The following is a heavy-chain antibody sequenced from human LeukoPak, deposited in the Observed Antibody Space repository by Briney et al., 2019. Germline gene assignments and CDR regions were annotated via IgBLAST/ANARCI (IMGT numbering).Heavy chain of an antibody. Sequence: PSETLSLTCTVSGGSISSYYWSWIRQPPGKGLEWIGYIYYSGSTNYSPSLKSRATISVDTSKNQFSLKLSSVTAADTAVYYCANLYYGSLSAFDIWGQGTMVTVSS. V-gene: IGHV4-59*01. CDR2: IYYSGST. J-gene: IGHJ3*02. CDR1: GGSISSYY. CDR3: ANLYYGSLSAFDI. D-gene: IGHD3-10*01.